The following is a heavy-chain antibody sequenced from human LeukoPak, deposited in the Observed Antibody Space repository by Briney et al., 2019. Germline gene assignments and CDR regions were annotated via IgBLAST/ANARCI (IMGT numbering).Heavy chain of an antibody. CDR2: ISGSGDST. CDR3: AKLYREYCFSTNCPNWFDP. D-gene: IGHD2-2*01. CDR1: GFTFSSYA. Sequence: GGSLRLSCATSGFTFSSYAMSWVRQGPVKGLEWVSAISGSGDSTYYADSVKGRFTISRDNSRNRVYLQMNSLRAEDTAVYYCAKLYREYCFSTNCPNWFDPWGQGTLVTVSS. J-gene: IGHJ5*02. V-gene: IGHV3-23*01.